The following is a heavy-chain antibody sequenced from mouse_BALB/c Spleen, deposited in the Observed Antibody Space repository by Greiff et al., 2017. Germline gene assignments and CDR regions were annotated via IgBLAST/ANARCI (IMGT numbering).Heavy chain of an antibody. D-gene: IGHD3-1*01. J-gene: IGHJ3*01. CDR1: GYTFTSYV. CDR3: ARGAARANGWFAY. Sequence: VQLKESGPELVKPGASVKMSCKASGYTFTSYVMHWVKQKPGQGLEWIGYINPYNDGTKYNEKFKGKATLTSDKSSSTAYMELSSLTSEDSAVYYCARGAARANGWFAYWGQGTLVTVSA. CDR2: INPYNDGT. V-gene: IGHV1-14*01.